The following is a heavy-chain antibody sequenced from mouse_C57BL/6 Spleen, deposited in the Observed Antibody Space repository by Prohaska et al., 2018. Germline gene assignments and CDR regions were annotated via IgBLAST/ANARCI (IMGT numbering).Heavy chain of an antibody. J-gene: IGHJ4*01. D-gene: IGHD1-1*01. V-gene: IGHV1-76*01. CDR1: GSTFTDYY. CDR2: IYPGSGNT. CDR3: ARWHGSSYVDYAMDY. Sequence: QVQLKQSGAELVRPGASVKLSCKASGSTFTDYYINCVKQRPGQGLEWIARIYPGSGNTFYNEKFKGKATLTAEKSSSTAHMQLSSLTSEDSAVYLCARWHGSSYVDYAMDYWGQGTSVTVSA.